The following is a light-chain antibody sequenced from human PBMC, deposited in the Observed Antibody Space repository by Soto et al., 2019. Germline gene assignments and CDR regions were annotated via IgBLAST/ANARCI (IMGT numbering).Light chain of an antibody. Sequence: EIVLTQSPGTLSLSPGERATLSCRASQSVNSRLAWYQHKPGQAPRLLISGASSRATGIPDRFSGRGSATDFTLTISRLEPEDLALYYCQHYGRSPIPFGQGTRLEIK. CDR1: QSVNSR. CDR2: GAS. CDR3: QHYGRSPIP. J-gene: IGKJ5*01. V-gene: IGKV3-20*01.